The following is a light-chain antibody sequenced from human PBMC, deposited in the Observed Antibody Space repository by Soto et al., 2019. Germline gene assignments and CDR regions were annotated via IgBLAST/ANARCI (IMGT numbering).Light chain of an antibody. CDR2: DVS. J-gene: IGLJ2*01. CDR3: SSYTSSSTRV. V-gene: IGLV2-14*01. CDR1: SSDVGGYNY. Sequence: QSALTQPAAVSGSPGQSITISCTGTSSDVGGYNYVSWYQQHPGKAPKRMIYDVSNRPSGVANRFSGSKSGNTASLTISRLQAEDQADYCCSSYTSSSTRVFGGGTKLTVL.